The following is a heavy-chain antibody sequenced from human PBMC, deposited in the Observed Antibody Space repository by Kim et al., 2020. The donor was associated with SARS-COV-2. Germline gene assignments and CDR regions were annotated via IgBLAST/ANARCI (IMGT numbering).Heavy chain of an antibody. J-gene: IGHJ4*02. D-gene: IGHD3-3*01. Sequence: NEYYADSVKGRVTISRDNYKKTLYLQMNSLGAEYTAVYYCVGGGRGHFDYWGQGALVTVSS. CDR3: VGGGRGHFDY. V-gene: IGHV3-33*01. CDR2: NE.